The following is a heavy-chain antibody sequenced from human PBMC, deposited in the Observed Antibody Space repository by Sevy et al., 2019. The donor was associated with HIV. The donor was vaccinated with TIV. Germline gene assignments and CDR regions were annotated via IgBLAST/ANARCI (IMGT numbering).Heavy chain of an antibody. D-gene: IGHD2-15*01. CDR3: TGISRYCSVGRCYSGGMDV. CDR2: IRSKTNNYAT. J-gene: IGHJ6*02. CDR1: GFTFSGAA. Sequence: GGSLRLSCAASGFTFSGAAMHWVRQASGKEPEWVGRIRSKTNNYATAYTASVNGRFTISRDDSKNTAYLQMNSLKTEESAEYYCTGISRYCSVGRCYSGGMDVWGRGTTVTVSS. V-gene: IGHV3-73*01.